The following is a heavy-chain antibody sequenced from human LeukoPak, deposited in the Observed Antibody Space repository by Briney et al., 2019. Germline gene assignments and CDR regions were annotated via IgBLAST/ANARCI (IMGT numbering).Heavy chain of an antibody. V-gene: IGHV3-74*01. CDR2: INSDGSST. Sequence: GGSLRLSCAASGFTFSSHWTHWVRQAPGKGLVWVSRINSDGSSTSYADSVKGRFTISRDNAKNTLYLQMNSLRAEDTAVYYCARETMDVWGSYRYSLDYWGQGTLVTVSS. J-gene: IGHJ4*02. D-gene: IGHD3-16*02. CDR3: ARETMDVWGSYRYSLDY. CDR1: GFTFSSHW.